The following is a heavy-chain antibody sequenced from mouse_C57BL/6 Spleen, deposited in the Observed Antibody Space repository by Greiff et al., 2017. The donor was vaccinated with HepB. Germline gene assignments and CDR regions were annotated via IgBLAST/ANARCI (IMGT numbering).Heavy chain of an antibody. D-gene: IGHD1-1*01. CDR2: INPSNGGT. V-gene: IGHV1-53*01. CDR1: GYTFTSYW. J-gene: IGHJ1*03. CDR3: ARYGGGWYFDV. Sequence: QVQLKQSGTELVKPGASVKLSCKASGYTFTSYWMHWVKQRPGQGLEWIGNINPSNGGTNYNEKFKSKATLTVDKSSSTAYMQLSSLTSEDSAVYYCARYGGGWYFDVWGTGTTVTVSS.